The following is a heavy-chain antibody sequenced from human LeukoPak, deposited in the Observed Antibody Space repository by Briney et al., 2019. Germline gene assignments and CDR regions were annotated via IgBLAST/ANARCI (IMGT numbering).Heavy chain of an antibody. CDR2: ISRSSDAI. D-gene: IGHD4-17*01. CDR1: GFNFSAYS. CDR3: ARGDSDHYITLDY. Sequence: GGSLRLSCAASGFNFSAYSMNWVRQAPGKGLEWVSYISRSSDAIYDADSVRGRFTISRDNAKNLLFLQMTSLGVEDTALYYCARGDSDHYITLDYWGQGTLVTVSS. V-gene: IGHV3-48*01. J-gene: IGHJ4*02.